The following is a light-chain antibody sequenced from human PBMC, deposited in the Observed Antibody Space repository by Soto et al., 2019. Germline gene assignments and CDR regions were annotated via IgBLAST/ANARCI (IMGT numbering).Light chain of an antibody. V-gene: IGLV2-14*01. J-gene: IGLJ2*01. CDR2: EVI. CDR1: NSDIGAYKY. Sequence: QSALTQPASVSGSPGQSITISCTGTNSDIGAYKYVSWYQQYPGKAPKLIIYEVINRPSGVSNRFSGSKSANSASLTISGLQAEDEADYYCCSYAGSSTFVVFGGGTKLTVL. CDR3: CSYAGSSTFVV.